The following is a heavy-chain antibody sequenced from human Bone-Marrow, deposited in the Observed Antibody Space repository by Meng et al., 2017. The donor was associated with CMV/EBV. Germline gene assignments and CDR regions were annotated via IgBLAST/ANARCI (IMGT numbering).Heavy chain of an antibody. CDR2: INPNSGGT. D-gene: IGHD3-10*01. V-gene: IGHV1-2*02. CDR3: ARDLGAGVKPTLAVAY. Sequence: ASVKVSCKASGYTFTGYYMHWVRQAPGQGLEWMGWINPNSGGTNYAQRFQGRVTMTRDTSISTAYMELSRLRSDDTAVYYCARDLGAGVKPTLAVAYWGPGNLVNVAS. J-gene: IGHJ4*02. CDR1: GYTFTGYY.